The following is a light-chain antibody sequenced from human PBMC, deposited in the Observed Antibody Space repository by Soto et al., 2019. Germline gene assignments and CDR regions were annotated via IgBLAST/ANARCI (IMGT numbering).Light chain of an antibody. CDR3: QQYGSSPVT. J-gene: IGKJ5*01. V-gene: IGKV1-NL1*01. CDR2: GAS. Sequence: DIQMTQSPSSLSASVGDRVTITCRASQGISNYLAWYQQKPGQPPRLLIYGASSRATGIPDRFSGSGSGTDFTLTITRLESEDFAVYYCQQYGSSPVTFGQGTRLDIK. CDR1: QGISNY.